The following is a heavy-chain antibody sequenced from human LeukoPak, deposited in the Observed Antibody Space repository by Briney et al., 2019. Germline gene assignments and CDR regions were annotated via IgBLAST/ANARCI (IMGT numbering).Heavy chain of an antibody. Sequence: ASVKVSCKASGYTFTGYYMHWVRQAPGQGLEWMGWINTNTGNPTYAQGFTGGVVFSLDTSVSTAYLQISSLKAEDTAVYYCARGWDIVATIVDYWGQGTLVTVSS. V-gene: IGHV7-4-1*02. J-gene: IGHJ4*02. CDR1: GYTFTGYY. CDR2: INTNTGNP. D-gene: IGHD5-12*01. CDR3: ARGWDIVATIVDY.